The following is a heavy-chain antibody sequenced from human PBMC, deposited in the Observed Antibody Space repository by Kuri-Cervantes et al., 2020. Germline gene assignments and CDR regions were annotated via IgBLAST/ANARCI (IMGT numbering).Heavy chain of an antibody. J-gene: IGHJ4*02. Sequence: GGSLRLSCAASGFTFSSYGMHWVRQAPGKGLKWVAVIWYDGSNKYYADSVKGRFTISRDNSKNTLYLQMNSLRAEDTAVYYCARSFVGYDFWSGYYDQWGQGILVTVSS. CDR1: GFTFSSYG. D-gene: IGHD3-3*01. V-gene: IGHV3-33*01. CDR2: IWYDGSNK. CDR3: ARSFVGYDFWSGYYDQ.